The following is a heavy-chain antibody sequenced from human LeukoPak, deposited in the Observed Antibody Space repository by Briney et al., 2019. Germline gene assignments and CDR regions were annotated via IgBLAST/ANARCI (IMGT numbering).Heavy chain of an antibody. CDR3: AREDYYDFWSGYYTYSYFDY. CDR2: INPNSGGT. Sequence: ASVKVSCKASGCTFTGYYMHWVRHAPGQGLEWMGRINPNSGGTNYAQKFQGRVTMTRDTSISTAYMELSRLRSDDTAVYYCAREDYYDFWSGYYTYSYFDYWGQGTLVTVSS. V-gene: IGHV1-2*06. J-gene: IGHJ4*02. CDR1: GCTFTGYY. D-gene: IGHD3-3*01.